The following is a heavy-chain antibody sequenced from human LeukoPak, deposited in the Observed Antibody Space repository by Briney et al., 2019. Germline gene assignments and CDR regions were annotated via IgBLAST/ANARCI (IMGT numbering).Heavy chain of an antibody. J-gene: IGHJ4*02. CDR3: ANQAAALNSY. CDR1: GLTFSSYA. D-gene: IGHD6-13*01. V-gene: IGHV3-23*01. CDR2: ISGSGGST. Sequence: PGGTLRLSCAASGLTFSSYAMRCVRQAPGKGLKWVSAISGSGGSTYYADSVKGRFTISRDNTKNALYLQMNSLRAEDTAVYYCANQAAALNSYWGQGTLVTVSS.